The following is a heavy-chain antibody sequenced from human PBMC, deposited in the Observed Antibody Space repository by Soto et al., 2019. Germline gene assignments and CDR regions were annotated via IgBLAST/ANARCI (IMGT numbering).Heavy chain of an antibody. CDR3: ARVLLGCSGGSCYIDY. Sequence: ASVKVSCKASGYTFTSYDINWVRQATGQGLEWMGWMNPNSGNTGYAQKFQGRVTMTRNTSISTAYMELRSLRSDDTAVYYCARVLLGCSGGSCYIDYWGQGTLVTVSS. D-gene: IGHD2-15*01. V-gene: IGHV1-8*01. CDR2: MNPNSGNT. CDR1: GYTFTSYD. J-gene: IGHJ4*02.